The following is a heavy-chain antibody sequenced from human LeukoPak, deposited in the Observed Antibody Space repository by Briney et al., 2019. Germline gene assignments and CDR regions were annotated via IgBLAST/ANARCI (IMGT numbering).Heavy chain of an antibody. V-gene: IGHV3-48*03. CDR3: ARIAVAGGHFDY. J-gene: IGHJ4*02. D-gene: IGHD6-19*01. CDR1: GFTFSSYE. Sequence: PGGSLRLSCAASGFTFSSYEMNWVRRAPGKGLEWVSYISYSGSTIYYADSVKGRFTISRDTARNSLYLQMNSLRAEDTAVYYCARIAVAGGHFDYWGQGTLVTVSS. CDR2: ISYSGSTI.